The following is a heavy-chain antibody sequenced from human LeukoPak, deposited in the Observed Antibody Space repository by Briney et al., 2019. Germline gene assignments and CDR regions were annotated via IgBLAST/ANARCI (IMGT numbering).Heavy chain of an antibody. J-gene: IGHJ5*02. CDR3: ARAALYCSSTSCHHWFDP. D-gene: IGHD2-2*01. CDR1: GYTFTGYY. CDR2: INPNSGGT. Sequence: ASVKVSCKASGYTFTGYYMHWVRQAPGQGLEWMGWINPNSGGTNYAQKFQGRVTMTRDTSISTAYMELSRLRSDDTAVYYCARAALYCSSTSCHHWFDPWGQGTLVTVSS. V-gene: IGHV1-2*02.